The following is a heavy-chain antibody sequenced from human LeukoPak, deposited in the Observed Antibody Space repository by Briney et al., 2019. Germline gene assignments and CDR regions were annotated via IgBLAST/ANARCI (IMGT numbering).Heavy chain of an antibody. V-gene: IGHV3-21*01. CDR3: ARAGYSYGPRGFDY. D-gene: IGHD5-18*01. Sequence: PGGSLRLSCAASEFTFSSYTMNWVRQAPGQGLEWVSSISSSSTYMYYADSVKGRFTISRDNAKNSLYLQMNSLRDEDTAVYYCARAGYSYGPRGFDYWGQGTLVTVSS. J-gene: IGHJ4*02. CDR2: ISSSSTYM. CDR1: EFTFSSYT.